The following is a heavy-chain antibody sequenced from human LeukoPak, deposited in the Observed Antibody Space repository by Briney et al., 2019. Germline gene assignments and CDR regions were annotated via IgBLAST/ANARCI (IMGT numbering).Heavy chain of an antibody. D-gene: IGHD4-17*01. V-gene: IGHV3-48*03. CDR3: ARDYGDYDGFDP. CDR2: ISSSGSTI. J-gene: IGHJ5*02. Sequence: GGSLRLSCAASGFTFSSYEMNWVRQAPGKGLEWVSYISSSGSTIYYADSVKGRFTISRDNAKNSLYLQMNSLRAEDTAVYYCARDYGDYDGFDPWGQGTLVTVSS. CDR1: GFTFSSYE.